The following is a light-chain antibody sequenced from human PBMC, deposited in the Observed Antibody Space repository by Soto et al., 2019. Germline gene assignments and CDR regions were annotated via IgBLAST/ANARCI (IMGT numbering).Light chain of an antibody. V-gene: IGLV4-69*01. CDR1: SGHSSYA. CDR2: LNSDGSH. Sequence: QPVLTQSPSASASLGASVKLTCTLRSGHSSYAIAWHQQQPEKGPRYLMKLNSDGSHSKGDGIPDRFSGSSSGAERYLTISSLQSEDEADYYCQTWGTGTHVVFGGGTKVTVL. J-gene: IGLJ2*01. CDR3: QTWGTGTHVV.